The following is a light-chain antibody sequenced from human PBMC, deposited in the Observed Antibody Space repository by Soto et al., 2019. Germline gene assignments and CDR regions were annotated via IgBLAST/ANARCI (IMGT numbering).Light chain of an antibody. J-gene: IGLJ3*02. V-gene: IGLV4-69*01. CDR2: VNIDGTH. CDR1: RGHSNYA. Sequence: QPVLTQSPSASAYLGASVRLTCTLSRGHSNYAIAWHQQQPEKGPRFLMNVNIDGTHTKGDGIPDRFSGASSGAERYLTISSLQSEDEADYYCQTWDTGIRVFGGGTKLTVL. CDR3: QTWDTGIRV.